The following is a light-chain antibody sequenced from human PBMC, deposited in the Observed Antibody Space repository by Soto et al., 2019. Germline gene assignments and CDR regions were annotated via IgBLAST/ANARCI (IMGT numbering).Light chain of an antibody. V-gene: IGKV3-20*01. Sequence: EIVLTQSPGILYLSPGDRATLSCRASQTISSGFLAWYQQKVGQAPRILIYDASNRATGVPDRFSGSGSGTDFSLTISRLEPEDFAVYHCQQYSSSPRTFGQGTRLEIK. CDR2: DAS. CDR1: QTISSGF. CDR3: QQYSSSPRT. J-gene: IGKJ5*01.